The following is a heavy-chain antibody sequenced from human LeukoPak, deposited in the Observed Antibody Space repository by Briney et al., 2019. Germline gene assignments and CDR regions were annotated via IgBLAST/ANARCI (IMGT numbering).Heavy chain of an antibody. J-gene: IGHJ3*02. D-gene: IGHD1-1*01. Sequence: PSETLSLTCTVSGGSVSTGRNYWSWIRQPPGKGLDWIGYIYYGGSTNYNPSLESRVTISVDTSKNQFSLNLRSVSAADTAIYYCARDDNGALDIWGQGTMVTVSS. CDR2: IYYGGST. V-gene: IGHV4-61*01. CDR3: ARDDNGALDI. CDR1: GGSVSTGRNY.